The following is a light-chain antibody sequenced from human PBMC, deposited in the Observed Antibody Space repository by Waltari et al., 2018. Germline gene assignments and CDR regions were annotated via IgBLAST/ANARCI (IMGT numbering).Light chain of an antibody. J-gene: IGKJ1*01. V-gene: IGKV3-20*01. CDR2: GAS. CDR1: QSVSNNY. Sequence: EIVLTQSPGTLSLSPGERATLSCRASQSVSNNYLLWYQQKPGQAPRVLIYGASNRATGIPDRFIGSGSGTDFTLTISRLEPEDVAVYYCQQFGSSPRTFGQGTKVEIK. CDR3: QQFGSSPRT.